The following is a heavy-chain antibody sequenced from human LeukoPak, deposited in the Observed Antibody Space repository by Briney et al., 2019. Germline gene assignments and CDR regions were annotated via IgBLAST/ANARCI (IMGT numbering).Heavy chain of an antibody. D-gene: IGHD3-10*02. CDR3: AELGITMIGGV. Sequence: GGSLRLSCTASGFIFRTYGMNWVRQAPGKGLEWVSYISMFSRTIEYADSVKGRFTISRDNAKNSLYLQMNSLRAEDTAVYYCAELGITMIGGVWGKGTTVTISS. V-gene: IGHV3-48*04. CDR2: ISMFSRTI. CDR1: GFIFRTYG. J-gene: IGHJ6*04.